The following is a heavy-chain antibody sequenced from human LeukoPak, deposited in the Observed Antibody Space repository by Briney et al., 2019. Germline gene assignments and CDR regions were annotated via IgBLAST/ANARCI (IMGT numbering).Heavy chain of an antibody. CDR3: ARDRGHTATAGYYFEH. D-gene: IGHD6-13*01. Sequence: PGGSLRLSCAASGFTFFSYWMSWVRQAPGKGREWVANIKQDGSEKYYVDSVKGRFTISRDNAKNSLYLQMNSLRAEDTAVYYCARDRGHTATAGYYFEHWGQGTLVTVSS. CDR2: IKQDGSEK. V-gene: IGHV3-7*05. CDR1: GFTFFSYW. J-gene: IGHJ4*02.